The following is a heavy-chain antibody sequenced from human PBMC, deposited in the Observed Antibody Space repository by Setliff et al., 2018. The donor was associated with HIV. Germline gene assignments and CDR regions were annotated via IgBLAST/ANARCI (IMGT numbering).Heavy chain of an antibody. CDR2: IDWDDDK. CDR1: GFSLSTSGMR. D-gene: IGHD3-10*01. Sequence: SGPTLVNPTQTLTLTCTFSGFSLSTSGMRVTWIRQPPGKALEWLARIDWDDDKFYSTSLKTRLTISKDTSKNQVVLTMTNMDPVDTATYHCARGPYGPPDAFDIWGQGTMVTVSS. V-gene: IGHV2-70*04. J-gene: IGHJ3*02. CDR3: ARGPYGPPDAFDI.